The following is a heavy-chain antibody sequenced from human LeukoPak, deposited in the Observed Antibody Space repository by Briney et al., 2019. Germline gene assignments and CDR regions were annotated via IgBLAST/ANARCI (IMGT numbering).Heavy chain of an antibody. V-gene: IGHV3-53*01. J-gene: IGHJ4*02. CDR3: AGAVSRGLDY. D-gene: IGHD4-11*01. CDR2: IYSGGST. Sequence: GGSLRLSCAASGFTFSDYYMSWVRQAPGKGLEWVSVIYSGGSTYYADSVKGRFTISRDNSKNTLYLQMNSLRAEDTAVYYCAGAVSRGLDYWGQGTLVTVSS. CDR1: GFTFSDYY.